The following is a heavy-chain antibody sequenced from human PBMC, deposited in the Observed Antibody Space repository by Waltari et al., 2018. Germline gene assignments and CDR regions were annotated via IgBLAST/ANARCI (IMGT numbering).Heavy chain of an antibody. CDR2: INHSGST. Sequence: QVQLQQWGAGLLKPSETLSLTCAVYGGSFSGYYWSWIRQPPGKGLEWIGEINHSGSTNYNPSLKSRVTISVDTSKNQFSLKLSSVTAADTAVYYCARVRRAARPHYFDYWGQGTLVTVSS. D-gene: IGHD6-6*01. CDR1: GGSFSGYY. V-gene: IGHV4-34*01. CDR3: ARVRRAARPHYFDY. J-gene: IGHJ4*02.